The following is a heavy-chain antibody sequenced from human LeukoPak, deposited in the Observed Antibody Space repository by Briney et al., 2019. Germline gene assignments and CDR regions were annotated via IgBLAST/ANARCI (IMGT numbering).Heavy chain of an antibody. V-gene: IGHV1-18*01. Sequence: ASVTVSCKASGYTFTSYGISWVRQAPGQGLEWMGWISAYNGNTNYAQKLQGGVTMPTDTSTSTAYMELRSLRSDDTAVYYCARDARGRLRYCSGGSCYLFDYWGQGTLVTVSS. CDR1: GYTFTSYG. CDR2: ISAYNGNT. CDR3: ARDARGRLRYCSGGSCYLFDY. D-gene: IGHD2-15*01. J-gene: IGHJ4*02.